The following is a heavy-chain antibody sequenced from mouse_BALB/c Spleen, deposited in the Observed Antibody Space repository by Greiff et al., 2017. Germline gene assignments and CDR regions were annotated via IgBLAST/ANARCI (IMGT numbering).Heavy chain of an antibody. CDR3: ARETPAWFAY. Sequence: EVKLVESGGGLVKPGGSLKLSCAASGFTFSDYYMYWVRQTPEKRLEWVATISDGGSYTYYPDSVKGRFTISRDNAKNNLYLQMSSLKSEDTAMYYCARETPAWFAYWGQGTLVTVSA. CDR1: GFTFSDYY. CDR2: ISDGGSYT. J-gene: IGHJ3*01. V-gene: IGHV5-4*02.